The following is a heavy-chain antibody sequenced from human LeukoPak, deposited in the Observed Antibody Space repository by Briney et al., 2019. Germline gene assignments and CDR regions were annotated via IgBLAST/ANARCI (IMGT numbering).Heavy chain of an antibody. Sequence: SETLSLTCTVSGGSISSANYYWSWIRQPPGKGLEWIGSIYYSGSTYYNPSLKSRVTISVDTSKNQFSLKLSSVTAADTAVYYCARAKPDYYDSSGFDYWGQGTLVTVSS. CDR3: ARAKPDYYDSSGFDY. CDR1: GGSISSANYY. CDR2: IYYSGST. D-gene: IGHD3-22*01. V-gene: IGHV4-39*07. J-gene: IGHJ4*02.